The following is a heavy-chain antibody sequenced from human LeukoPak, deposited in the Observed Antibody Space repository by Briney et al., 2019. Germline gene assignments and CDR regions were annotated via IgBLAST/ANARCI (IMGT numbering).Heavy chain of an antibody. CDR2: IIPIFGTA. CDR3: ARLGGSYYGSESPDY. CDR1: GGTFSSYA. D-gene: IGHD3-10*01. J-gene: IGHJ4*02. V-gene: IGHV1-69*13. Sequence: GASVKVSCKASGGTFSSYAISWVRQAPGQGLEWMGGIIPIFGTANYAQKFQGRVTITADESTSTAYMELSSLRSEDTAVCYCARLGGSYYGSESPDYWGQGTLVTVSS.